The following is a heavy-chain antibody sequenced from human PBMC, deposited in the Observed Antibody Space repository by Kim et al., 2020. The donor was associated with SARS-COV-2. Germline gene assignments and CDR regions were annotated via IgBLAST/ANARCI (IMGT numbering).Heavy chain of an antibody. Sequence: SETLSLTCAVYGGSFSGYYWSWIRQPPGKGLEWIGEINNSGSTNYNPSLKSRVTISVDTSKNQFSLKLISVTAADAAVYYCAISSSYYYYGMDVWGQGTTVTVSS. CDR3: AISSSYYYYGMDV. D-gene: IGHD6-6*01. CDR2: INNSGST. V-gene: IGHV4-34*01. J-gene: IGHJ6*02. CDR1: GGSFSGYY.